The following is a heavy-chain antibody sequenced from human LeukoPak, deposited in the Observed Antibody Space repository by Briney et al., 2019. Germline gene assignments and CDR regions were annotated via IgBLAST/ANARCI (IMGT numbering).Heavy chain of an antibody. CDR2: ISSSSSYI. CDR1: GFTFTTYN. Sequence: GGSLRLSCAASGFTFTTYNMNWVRQAPGKGLEWVSSISSSSSYIFYADSVKGRFTISRDNAKNSLYLQMNSLRAEDTAVYYCARDLLFDPWGQGTLVTASS. V-gene: IGHV3-21*01. CDR3: ARDLLFDP. D-gene: IGHD2-15*01. J-gene: IGHJ5*02.